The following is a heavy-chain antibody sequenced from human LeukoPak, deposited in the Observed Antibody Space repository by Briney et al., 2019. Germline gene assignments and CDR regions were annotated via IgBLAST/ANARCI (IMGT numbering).Heavy chain of an antibody. CDR1: GYTFTSYA. V-gene: IGHV7-4-1*02. CDR3: ARATTVTTHDNWFDP. D-gene: IGHD4-11*01. Sequence: ASVKVSCKASGYTFTSYAMNWVRQAPGQELEWMGWINTNTGNPTYAQGFTGRFVFSLDTSVSTAYLQISSLKAEDTAVYYCARATTVTTHDNWFDPWGQGTLVTVSS. J-gene: IGHJ5*02. CDR2: INTNTGNP.